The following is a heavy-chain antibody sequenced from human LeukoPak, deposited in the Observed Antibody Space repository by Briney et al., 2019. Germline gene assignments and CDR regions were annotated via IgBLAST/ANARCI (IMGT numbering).Heavy chain of an antibody. Sequence: GGSLRLSCAASGFTFSGSAMHWVRQASGKGLEWVGRIRSKANSYATAYAASVKGRFTISRDDSKNTAYLQMNSLKTENTAVSYGTTSSPPKQWLNQKDYWGQGTLVTVSS. D-gene: IGHD6-19*01. J-gene: IGHJ4*02. CDR2: IRSKANSYAT. CDR3: TTSSPPKQWLNQKDY. CDR1: GFTFSGSA. V-gene: IGHV3-73*01.